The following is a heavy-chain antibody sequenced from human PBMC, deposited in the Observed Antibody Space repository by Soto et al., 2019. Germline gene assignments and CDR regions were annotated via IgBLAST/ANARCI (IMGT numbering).Heavy chain of an antibody. CDR3: ARAYYYGSGSYSKDFDY. D-gene: IGHD3-10*01. CDR1: GYTFTSYG. Sequence: ASVKVSCKASGYTFTSYGISWVRQAPGQGLEWMGWISAYNGNTNYAQKLQGRVTMTTDTSTSTAYMELRSLRSDDTAVYYCARAYYYGSGSYSKDFDYWGQGTLVTVSS. CDR2: ISAYNGNT. V-gene: IGHV1-18*04. J-gene: IGHJ4*02.